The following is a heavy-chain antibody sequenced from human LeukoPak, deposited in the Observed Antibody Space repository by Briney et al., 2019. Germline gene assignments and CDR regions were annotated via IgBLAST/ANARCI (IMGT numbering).Heavy chain of an antibody. CDR3: ARGGSGWTSAFDI. CDR1: EFSVGSNY. CDR2: IYSGGST. J-gene: IGHJ3*02. D-gene: IGHD6-19*01. Sequence: GGSLRLSCAASEFSVGSNYMTWVRQAPGKGLEWVSLIYSGGSTYYADSVKGRFTISRDNSKNTLYLQMNSLRAEDTAVYYCARGGSGWTSAFDIWGQGTMVTVSS. V-gene: IGHV3-66*01.